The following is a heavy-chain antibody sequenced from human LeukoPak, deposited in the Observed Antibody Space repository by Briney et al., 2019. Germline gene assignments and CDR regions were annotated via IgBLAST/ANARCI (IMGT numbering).Heavy chain of an antibody. CDR2: ISSSGSTI. CDR1: GFTFSTYA. Sequence: GGSLRLSCAASGFTFSTYAMNWVRQAPGKGLEWVSYISSSGSTIYYADSVKGRFTISRDNAKNSLYLQMNSLRAEDTAVYYCALSYSGSYPYWGQGTLVTVSS. J-gene: IGHJ4*02. D-gene: IGHD3-10*01. V-gene: IGHV3-48*04. CDR3: ALSYSGSYPY.